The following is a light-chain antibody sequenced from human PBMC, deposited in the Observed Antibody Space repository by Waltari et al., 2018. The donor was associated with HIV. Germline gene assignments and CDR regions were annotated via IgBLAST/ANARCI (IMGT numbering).Light chain of an antibody. CDR3: ESYTSTSVWV. V-gene: IGLV2-14*03. CDR1: SNDVGGYNY. J-gene: IGLJ3*02. Sequence: QSALTQPASVSGSRGQSITLSCTGSSNDVGGYNYGPWYQQHPGKAPRLMIYDVSTRPSGVSDRFSGSKSGDTASLTISGLQPEDEADYYCESYTSTSVWVFGGGTRLTVL. CDR2: DVS.